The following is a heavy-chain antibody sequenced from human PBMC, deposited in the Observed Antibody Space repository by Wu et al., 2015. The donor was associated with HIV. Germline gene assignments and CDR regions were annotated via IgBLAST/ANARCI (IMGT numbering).Heavy chain of an antibody. J-gene: IGHJ5*02. CDR2: IIPIFGTA. CDR3: ARENRGIVVVPAARRFDP. CDR1: GGTFSSYA. V-gene: IGHV1-69*12. Sequence: QVQLVQSGAEVKKPGSSVKVSCKASGGTFSSYAISWVRQAPGQGLEWMGGIIPIFGTANYAQKFQGRVTITADESTSTAYMELSSLRSEDTAVYYCARENRGIVVVPAARRFDPWGQGTLVTVSS. D-gene: IGHD2-2*01.